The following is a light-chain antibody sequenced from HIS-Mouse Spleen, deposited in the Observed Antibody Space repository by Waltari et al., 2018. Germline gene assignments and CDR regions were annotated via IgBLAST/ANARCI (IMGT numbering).Light chain of an antibody. V-gene: IGKV3-20*01. J-gene: IGKJ1*01. CDR3: QQYGSSPWT. Sequence: IVLTQSPGTLSLSPGERATLSCRASQSVSSSYLAWYQQKPGQAPRLLIYGASSRVTGIPDRFSGSGSGTDFTLTISRLEPEDFAVYYCQQYGSSPWTFGQGTKVEIK. CDR1: QSVSSSY. CDR2: GAS.